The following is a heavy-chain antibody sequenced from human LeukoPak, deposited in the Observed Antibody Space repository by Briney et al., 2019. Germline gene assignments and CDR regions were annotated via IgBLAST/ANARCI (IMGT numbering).Heavy chain of an antibody. CDR3: AKDPSLDYFDY. J-gene: IGHJ4*02. Sequence: ASVKVSCKASGYTFTGYYMHWVRQAPGQGLEWMGRVDPNSGGTNLAQKFLGRVTMARDTSISTAYMELSRLRSDDTAVYYCAKDPSLDYFDYRGQGTLVTVSS. CDR1: GYTFTGYY. V-gene: IGHV1-2*06. CDR2: VDPNSGGT.